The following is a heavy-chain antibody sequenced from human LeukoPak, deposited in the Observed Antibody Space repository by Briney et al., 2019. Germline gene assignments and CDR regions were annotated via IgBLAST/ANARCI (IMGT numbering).Heavy chain of an antibody. J-gene: IGHJ4*02. Sequence: GGPLRLSYTASGFTFCDYAVDWVRQAPGKGLEWVGFIRSKAYGGTTEYAASVRGRFTISRDDSNSIAYLQMNSLKTEDTAVYYCTRDGSGTYYHPPGDYWGQGTLVTVSS. D-gene: IGHD3-10*01. V-gene: IGHV3-49*04. CDR2: IRSKAYGGTT. CDR1: GFTFCDYA. CDR3: TRDGSGTYYHPPGDY.